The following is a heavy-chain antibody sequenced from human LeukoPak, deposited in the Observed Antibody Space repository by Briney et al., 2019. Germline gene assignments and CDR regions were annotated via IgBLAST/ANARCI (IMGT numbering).Heavy chain of an antibody. J-gene: IGHJ3*01. V-gene: IGHV1-2*06. CDR2: INPNSGGT. Sequence: GASVKVSCKASGYTFTYFYIQWVRQAPGQGLEWMGRINPNSGGTDYAQNFRGRVTLTRDTSITTVYMEVTRLTSDDTAVYYCAITYANNAFDVWGQGTMVTVSS. CDR3: AITYANNAFDV. D-gene: IGHD3-16*01. CDR1: GYTFTYFY.